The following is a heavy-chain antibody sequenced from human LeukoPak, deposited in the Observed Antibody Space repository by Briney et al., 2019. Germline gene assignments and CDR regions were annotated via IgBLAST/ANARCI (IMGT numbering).Heavy chain of an antibody. J-gene: IGHJ4*02. D-gene: IGHD6-6*01. CDR2: INWNGGST. CDR1: GFTFDDYG. CDR3: ARDWTGSSTSY. V-gene: IGHV3-20*04. Sequence: GGSLRLSCAASGFTFDDYGMSWVRRAPGKGLEWVSGINWNGGSTGYADSVKGRFTISRDNAKNSLHLQMNSLRAEDTALYYCARDWTGSSTSYWGQGTLVTVSS.